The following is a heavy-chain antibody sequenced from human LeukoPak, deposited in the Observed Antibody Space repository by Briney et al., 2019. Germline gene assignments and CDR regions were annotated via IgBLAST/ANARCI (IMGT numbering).Heavy chain of an antibody. V-gene: IGHV4-59*01. J-gene: IGHJ3*02. CDR1: GGSISSYY. D-gene: IGHD5-24*01. CDR2: IYYSGST. Sequence: SETLSLTCTVSGGSISSYYWNWIRQPPGKGLEWIGYIYYSGSTNYNPSLKSRVTISVDTSKNQFSLKLSSVTAADTAVYYCARTMATIVGNDAFDIWGQGTMVTVSS. CDR3: ARTMATIVGNDAFDI.